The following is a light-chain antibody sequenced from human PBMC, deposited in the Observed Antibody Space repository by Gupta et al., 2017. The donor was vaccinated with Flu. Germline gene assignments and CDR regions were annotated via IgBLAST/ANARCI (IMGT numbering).Light chain of an antibody. Sequence: QPVVTQEPSFSVSPGGTVTLTCGLSSGSVSTSYYPSWYQQTPGQAPRTLIYRTNSRSSGVPDRFSGSILGNTAALTITGAQADEESDYYCVLYMGSGIWVFGGGTKLTVL. CDR3: VLYMGSGIWV. J-gene: IGLJ3*02. CDR2: RTN. CDR1: SGSVSTSYY. V-gene: IGLV8-61*01.